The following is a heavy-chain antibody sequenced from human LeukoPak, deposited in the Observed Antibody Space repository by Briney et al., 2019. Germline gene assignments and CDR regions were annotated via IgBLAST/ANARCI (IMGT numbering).Heavy chain of an antibody. Sequence: ASVKVSCKASGYTFTSYYIHWVRQAPGQGLEWMGIINPSGGGTSYAQNFQGRVTMTRDTSTSTVYMELSSLRSEDTAVYYCARDRDNGSYFDYWGQGALVTVSS. D-gene: IGHD2-8*01. CDR3: ARDRDNGSYFDY. CDR2: INPSGGGT. CDR1: GYTFTSYY. J-gene: IGHJ4*02. V-gene: IGHV1-46*01.